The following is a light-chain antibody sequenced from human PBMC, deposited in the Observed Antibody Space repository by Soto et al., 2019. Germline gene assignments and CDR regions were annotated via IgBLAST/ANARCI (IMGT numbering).Light chain of an antibody. CDR3: QQYGSSPYT. V-gene: IGKV3-20*01. CDR1: QSVSSSY. J-gene: IGKJ2*01. Sequence: EIVVTQSPGTLSLSPGERATLSCRASQSVSSSYLAWYQQKPGQAPRLLIYGASSRDTGIPDRFSGSGSGTDFPLTISRLEPEDFAVYYCQQYGSSPYTCGQGTKLEIK. CDR2: GAS.